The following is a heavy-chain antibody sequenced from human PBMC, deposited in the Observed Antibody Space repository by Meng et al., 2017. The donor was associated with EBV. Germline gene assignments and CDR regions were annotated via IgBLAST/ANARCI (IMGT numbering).Heavy chain of an antibody. D-gene: IGHD6-6*01. J-gene: IGHJ4*02. CDR2: IYWDDDK. V-gene: IGHV2-5*02. CDR3: AHIIAARPFDY. Sequence: QITFKGSGPTLVKPTQTLTLTCTLSGFSLSTRGVGVGWIRQPPGKALEWLALIYWDDDKRYSPSLKSRLTITKDTSKNQVVLTMTNMDPVDAATYYCAHIIAARPFDYWGQGTLVTVSS. CDR1: GFSLSTRGVG.